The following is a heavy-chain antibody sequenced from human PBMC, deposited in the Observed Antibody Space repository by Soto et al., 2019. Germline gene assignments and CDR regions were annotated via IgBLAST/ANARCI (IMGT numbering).Heavy chain of an antibody. CDR2: ISYDGSNK. J-gene: IGHJ3*02. D-gene: IGHD3-22*01. V-gene: IGHV3-30-3*01. Sequence: QVQLVESGGGVVQPGRSLRLSCAASGFTFSSYAMHWVRQAPGKGLEWVAVISYDGSNKYYADSVKGRFTISRDNSKNTLYLQMNSLRAEDTAAYYCARDPYYYDSSGYSPDAFDIWGQGTMVTVSS. CDR1: GFTFSSYA. CDR3: ARDPYYYDSSGYSPDAFDI.